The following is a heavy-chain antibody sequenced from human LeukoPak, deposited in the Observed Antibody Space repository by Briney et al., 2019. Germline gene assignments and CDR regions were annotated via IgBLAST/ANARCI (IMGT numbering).Heavy chain of an antibody. D-gene: IGHD5-24*01. CDR2: IYYSGST. V-gene: IGHV4-39*07. Sequence: SETLSLTCTVSGGSISSSSYYWGWIRQPPGKGLEWIGSIYYSGSTYYNPSPKSRVTISVDTSKNQFSLKLSSVTAADTAVYYCARDAGRWLQPGPLTPPTFDYWGQGTLVTVSS. J-gene: IGHJ4*02. CDR3: ARDAGRWLQPGPLTPPTFDY. CDR1: GGSISSSSYY.